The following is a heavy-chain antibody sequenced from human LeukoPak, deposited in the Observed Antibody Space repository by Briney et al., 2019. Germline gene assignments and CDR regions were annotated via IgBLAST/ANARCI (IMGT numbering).Heavy chain of an antibody. D-gene: IGHD6-19*01. J-gene: IGHJ4*02. Sequence: GGSLRLSCAASGFTFSSYSMNWVRQAPGKGLEWVSSISSSSSYIYYADSVKGRFTISRDNAKNSLYLQMNSLRAEGTAVYYCARDFRAVAGTADYWGQGTLVTASS. V-gene: IGHV3-21*01. CDR1: GFTFSSYS. CDR2: ISSSSSYI. CDR3: ARDFRAVAGTADY.